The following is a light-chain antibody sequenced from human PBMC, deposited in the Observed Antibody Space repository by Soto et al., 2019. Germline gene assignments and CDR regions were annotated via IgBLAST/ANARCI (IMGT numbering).Light chain of an antibody. J-gene: IGLJ1*01. Sequence: QSALTHPASVSGSPGQSITISCTGTSSDVGTYNLVSWYQQHPGKAPKLMIYEVSKRPSGVSNRFSGSKSGNTASLTISGLQAEDEADYYCCSYSGSSTYVFGTGSMVTV. CDR2: EVS. CDR3: CSYSGSSTYV. CDR1: SSDVGTYNL. V-gene: IGLV2-23*02.